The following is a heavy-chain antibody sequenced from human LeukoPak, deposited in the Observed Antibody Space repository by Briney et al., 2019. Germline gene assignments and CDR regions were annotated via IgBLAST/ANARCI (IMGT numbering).Heavy chain of an antibody. CDR3: AKGEQLCDY. J-gene: IGHJ4*02. CDR1: GFTFSSYA. CDR2: IAGGDDR. Sequence: GGSLRLSCAASGFTFSSYAKSWVRQAPGKGLEWVAGIAGGDDRFYADSVKGRFSISRDNSMNTVDLQMNSLRAEDTAVYYCAKGEQLCDYWGQGTLVTVSS. D-gene: IGHD5-18*01. V-gene: IGHV3-23*01.